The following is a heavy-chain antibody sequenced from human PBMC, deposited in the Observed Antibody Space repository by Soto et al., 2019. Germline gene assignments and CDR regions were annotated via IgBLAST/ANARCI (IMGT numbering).Heavy chain of an antibody. CDR3: AKDLGSGKPYYYYAMDV. CDR2: ISYDGSNK. CDR1: GFIFSKYG. V-gene: IGHV3-30*18. Sequence: GGSLRLSCAASGFIFSKYGMHWVRQAPGKGLEWVAVISYDGSNKYYAESVKGRFIISRDKSENTLYLQMNSLRAEDTALYYCAKDLGSGKPYYYYAMDVWGQGTTVTVSS. J-gene: IGHJ6*02. D-gene: IGHD3-10*01.